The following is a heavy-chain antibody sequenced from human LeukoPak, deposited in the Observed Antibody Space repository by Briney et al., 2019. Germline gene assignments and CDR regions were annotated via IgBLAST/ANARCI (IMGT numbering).Heavy chain of an antibody. J-gene: IGHJ6*03. CDR3: AKTLRVGYYYYYMDV. Sequence: GGSLRLACAASGLTFSSYGKDCVRQAPGKRLEWVAVISYDGSNKYYADSVKGRFTISRDNSKNTLYLQMSSLRAEDTAVYYCAKTLRVGYYYYYMDVWGKGTTVTVSS. D-gene: IGHD1-26*01. CDR2: ISYDGSNK. CDR1: GLTFSSYG. V-gene: IGHV3-30*18.